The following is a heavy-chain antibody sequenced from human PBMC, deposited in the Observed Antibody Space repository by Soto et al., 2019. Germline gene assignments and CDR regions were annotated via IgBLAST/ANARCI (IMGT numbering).Heavy chain of an antibody. D-gene: IGHD4-17*01. CDR3: ARMFYDYGDYHWFDP. Sequence: SETLSLTCTVSGGSISSYYWSWIRQPPGKGLEWIGYIYYSGSTNYNPSLKSRVTISVDTSKNQFSLKLSSVTAADTAVYYCARMFYDYGDYHWFDPWGQGTLVTVSS. CDR1: GGSISSYY. J-gene: IGHJ5*02. CDR2: IYYSGST. V-gene: IGHV4-59*01.